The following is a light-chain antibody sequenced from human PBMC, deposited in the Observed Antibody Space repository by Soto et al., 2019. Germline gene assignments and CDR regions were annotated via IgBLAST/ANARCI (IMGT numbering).Light chain of an antibody. Sequence: IQMTQSPSTLSASVGDRVTITCRASQSISFYLAWYQKKPGKAPKVLIWNASTLQRGVPSRFSGSGSGTEFTLTISSLQPDDFGSYYCQHYNSYSEAFGQGTKVDIK. V-gene: IGKV1-5*01. CDR2: NAS. CDR3: QHYNSYSEA. CDR1: QSISFY. J-gene: IGKJ1*01.